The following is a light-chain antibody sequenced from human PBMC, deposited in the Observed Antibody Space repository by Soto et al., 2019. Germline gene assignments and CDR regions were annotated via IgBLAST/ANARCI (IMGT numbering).Light chain of an antibody. CDR3: QTWACSIVV. CDR2: LNSDGSH. V-gene: IGLV4-69*01. J-gene: IGLJ2*01. Sequence: QSVLTQSPSASASLGPSIKLTCTLTSGHINYAIAWHQQQSEKGPRYLMKLNSDGSHHKGDGIPHRFSGSSAEAERLLTIGRLQSEDEADYSCQTWACSIVVFGGGTKLTVL. CDR1: SGHINYA.